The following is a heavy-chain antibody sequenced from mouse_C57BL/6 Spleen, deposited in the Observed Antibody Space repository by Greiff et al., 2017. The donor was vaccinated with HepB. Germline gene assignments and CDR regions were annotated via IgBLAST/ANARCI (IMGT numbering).Heavy chain of an antibody. J-gene: IGHJ3*01. CDR1: GYAFTNYL. D-gene: IGHD2-1*01. V-gene: IGHV1-54*01. CDR3: ARFHYGNAFAY. Sequence: QVQLKQSGAELVRPGTSVKVSCKASGYAFTNYLIEWVKQRPGQGLEWIGVINPGSGGTNYNEKFKGKATLTADKSSSTAYMQLSSLTSEDSAVYFCARFHYGNAFAYWGQGTLVTVSA. CDR2: INPGSGGT.